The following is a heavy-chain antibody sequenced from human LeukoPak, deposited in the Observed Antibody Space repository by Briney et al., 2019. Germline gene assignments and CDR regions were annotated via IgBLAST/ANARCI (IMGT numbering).Heavy chain of an antibody. V-gene: IGHV4-34*01. CDR3: ARALIVVVPAALGDYYGMDV. Sequence: SETLSLTCTVSGGSISSYYWSWIRQPPGKGLEWIGEISHSGSTNYNPSLKSRVTISVDTSKNQFSLKLSSVTAADTAVYYCARALIVVVPAALGDYYGMDVWGQGTTVTVSS. CDR1: GGSISSYY. J-gene: IGHJ6*02. CDR2: ISHSGST. D-gene: IGHD2-2*01.